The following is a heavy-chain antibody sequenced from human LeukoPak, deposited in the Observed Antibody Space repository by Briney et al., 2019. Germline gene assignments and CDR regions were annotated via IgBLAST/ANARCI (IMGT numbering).Heavy chain of an antibody. CDR1: GGSISSSSYY. Sequence: SETLSLTCTVSGGSISSSSYYWGWIRQPPGKGLEWIGSIYYSGSTYYNPSLKSRVTISVDTSKNQFSLKLSSVTAADTAVYYCARGDENYYDSSRFDIWGQGTMVTVSS. J-gene: IGHJ3*02. CDR3: ARGDENYYDSSRFDI. CDR2: IYYSGST. V-gene: IGHV4-39*07. D-gene: IGHD3-22*01.